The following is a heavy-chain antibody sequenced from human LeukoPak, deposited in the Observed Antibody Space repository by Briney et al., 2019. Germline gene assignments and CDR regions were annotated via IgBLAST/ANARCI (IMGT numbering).Heavy chain of an antibody. CDR2: ISSDGSNK. Sequence: GGSLRLSCAASGFTFSSYAMHWVRQAPGKGLEWVTVISSDGSNKYYADSVKGRFTISRDNSKNTLYLQMNSLRAEDTAVYYCAKDQYGRPVHDYWGQGTLVTASS. V-gene: IGHV3-30-3*01. CDR1: GFTFSSYA. J-gene: IGHJ4*02. D-gene: IGHD3-10*01. CDR3: AKDQYGRPVHDY.